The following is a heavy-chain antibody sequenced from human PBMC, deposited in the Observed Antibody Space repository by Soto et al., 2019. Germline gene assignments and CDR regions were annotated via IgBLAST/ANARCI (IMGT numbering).Heavy chain of an antibody. J-gene: IGHJ4*02. V-gene: IGHV3-9*01. CDR3: ARAAARRGYSYGADY. CDR2: ISWNSGRI. CDR1: GFTFDDYA. Sequence: ALRLSCAASGFTFDDYAMYWVRQVPGKGLEWVSGISWNSGRIGYADSVKGRFTISRDNAKNSLYLQMNSLRAEDTAVYYCARAAARRGYSYGADYWGQGT. D-gene: IGHD5-18*01.